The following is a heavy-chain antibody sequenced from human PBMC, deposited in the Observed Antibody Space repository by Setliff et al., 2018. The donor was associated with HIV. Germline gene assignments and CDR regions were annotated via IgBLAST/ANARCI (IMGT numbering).Heavy chain of an antibody. V-gene: IGHV4-34*01. CDR1: GGSFSGYY. D-gene: IGHD4-17*01. CDR3: ATFFVSTATTQDY. CDR2: IYHSGST. J-gene: IGHJ4*02. Sequence: PSETLSLTCAVYGGSFSGYYWSWIRQPPGKGLEWIGEIYHSGSTNYNPSLKSRVTISVDKSKNQFSLKLSSVTAADTGVYYCATFFVSTATTQDYWGQGTLVTVSS.